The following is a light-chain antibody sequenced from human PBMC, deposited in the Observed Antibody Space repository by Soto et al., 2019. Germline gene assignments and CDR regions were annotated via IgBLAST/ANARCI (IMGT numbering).Light chain of an antibody. CDR2: GAS. Sequence: DIVLTQSPGTLSLSPGERATLSCRAGQSVSSSYLAWYQQKPGQAPRLLIYGASSRATGIPDRFSGSGSGTDFTLTISRLEPEDFAVYYCQQYGSSPPRLTFGGGTKVDIK. CDR3: QQYGSSPPRLT. V-gene: IGKV3-20*01. CDR1: QSVSSSY. J-gene: IGKJ4*01.